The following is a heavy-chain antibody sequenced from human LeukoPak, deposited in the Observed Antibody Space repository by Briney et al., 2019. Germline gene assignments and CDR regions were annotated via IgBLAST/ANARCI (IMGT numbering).Heavy chain of an antibody. V-gene: IGHV3-7*01. J-gene: IGHJ4*02. CDR2: IKEDGTEK. D-gene: IGHD5-24*01. CDR3: ARETPRRGETRDGYR. CDR1: GFTFSDFW. Sequence: GGSLRLSCAGSGFTFSDFWMAWVRQTPGKGLEWVANIKEDGTEKNLVDSVKGRFTISRDNPKNLLFLQINSLRVEDTAVYYCARETPRRGETRDGYRWGQGTVVTVSS.